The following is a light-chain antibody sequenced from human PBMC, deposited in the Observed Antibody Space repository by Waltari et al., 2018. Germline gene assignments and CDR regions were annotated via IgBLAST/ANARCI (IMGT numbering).Light chain of an antibody. J-gene: IGLJ3*02. CDR1: SSDVGGYNY. CDR2: DVT. CDR3: SAYTSSSTVV. V-gene: IGLV2-14*03. Sequence: QSALTQPASVSGSPGQSITISCSGTSSDVGGYNYVSWYQQHPGKAPKVMIYDVTSRPSGVSDRYAGSKSGNTASLTISGLQAEDEADYYCSAYTSSSTVVFGGGTKLTVL.